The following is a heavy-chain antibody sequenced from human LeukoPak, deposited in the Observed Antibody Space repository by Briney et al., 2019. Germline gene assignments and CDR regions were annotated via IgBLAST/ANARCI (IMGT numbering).Heavy chain of an antibody. CDR3: AREDVVLVDAVRYQYYGMDV. CDR1: GYNFISYY. V-gene: IGHV1-46*01. CDR2: INPSGGST. Sequence: APVKVSCKASGYNFISYYMHWVRQAPGQGLEWMGIINPSGGSTSYAQKFQDRVTMTRDTSTSTVYMELSSLKSEDTAVYYCAREDVVLVDAVRYQYYGMDVWGQGTTVTVSS. D-gene: IGHD2-8*01. J-gene: IGHJ6*02.